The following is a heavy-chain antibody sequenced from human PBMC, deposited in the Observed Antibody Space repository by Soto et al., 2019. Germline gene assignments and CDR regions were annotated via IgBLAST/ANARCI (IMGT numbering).Heavy chain of an antibody. CDR3: ARHSRGWYFDY. D-gene: IGHD6-19*01. Sequence: SETLSLTCTVSGGSISSGDYYWSWIRQPPGKGLEWIGYIYYSGSTYYNPSLKSRVTISVDTSKNQFSLKLSSVTAADTAVYYCARHSRGWYFDYWGQGTLVTVSS. V-gene: IGHV4-30-4*01. J-gene: IGHJ4*02. CDR2: IYYSGST. CDR1: GGSISSGDYY.